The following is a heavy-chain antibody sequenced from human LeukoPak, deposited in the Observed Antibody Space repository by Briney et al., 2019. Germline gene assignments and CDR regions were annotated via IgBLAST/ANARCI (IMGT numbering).Heavy chain of an antibody. CDR1: GYTFTGSY. CDR3: ARVIAVAQGDWFDA. J-gene: IGHJ5*02. CDR2: INPNSGGT. V-gene: IGHV1-2*02. D-gene: IGHD6-19*01. Sequence: GASVKVSCKASGYTFTGSYMHWVRQAPGQGLEWMGWINPNSGGTNYAQKFQGRVTMTRDTSISTAYMELSRLRSDDTAVYYCARVIAVAQGDWFDAWGQGTLVTVSS.